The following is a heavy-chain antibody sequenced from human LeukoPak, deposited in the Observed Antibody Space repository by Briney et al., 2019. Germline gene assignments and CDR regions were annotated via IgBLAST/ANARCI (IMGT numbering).Heavy chain of an antibody. CDR1: GGTFSSYA. D-gene: IGHD6-13*01. J-gene: IGHJ4*02. CDR3: ARSSIIAAAGPYYFDY. CDR2: ISAYNGNT. Sequence: ASVKVSCKASGGTFSSYAISWVRQAPGQGLEWMGWISAYNGNTNYAQKLQGRVTMTTDKSTSTAYMELSSLRSEDTAVYYCARSSIIAAAGPYYFDYWGQGTLVTVSS. V-gene: IGHV1-18*01.